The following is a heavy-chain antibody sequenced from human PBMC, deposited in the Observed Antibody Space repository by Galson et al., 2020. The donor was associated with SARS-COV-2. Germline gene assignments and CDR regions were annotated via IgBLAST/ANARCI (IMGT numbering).Heavy chain of an antibody. CDR1: GFTFSSYA. D-gene: IGHD6-19*01. V-gene: IGHV3-30-3*01. J-gene: IGHJ6*02. CDR3: AREGKAVTGLRGLADYYAMDV. CDR2: ISYEGGNK. Sequence: GGSLRLSCAASGFTFSSYAMHWVRQAPGKGLEWVATISYEGGNKFYADSVKGRFTISRDNSKNTLYLQMNSLRAEDTAVFYCAREGKAVTGLRGLADYYAMDVWGQGTTVTVSS.